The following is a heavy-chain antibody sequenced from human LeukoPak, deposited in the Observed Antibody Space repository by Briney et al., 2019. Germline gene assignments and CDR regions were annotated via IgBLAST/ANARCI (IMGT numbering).Heavy chain of an antibody. J-gene: IGHJ6*02. CDR2: ISAYNGNT. CDR1: GCTFTSYG. D-gene: IGHD2-2*01. Sequence: ASVKVSCKASGCTFTSYGISWVRQAPGQGLEWMGWISAYNGNTNYAQKLQGRVTMTTDTSTSTAYMELRSLRSDDTAVYYCARDLCSSTSCYPTDYYYYGMDVWGQGTTVTVSS. CDR3: ARDLCSSTSCYPTDYYYYGMDV. V-gene: IGHV1-18*01.